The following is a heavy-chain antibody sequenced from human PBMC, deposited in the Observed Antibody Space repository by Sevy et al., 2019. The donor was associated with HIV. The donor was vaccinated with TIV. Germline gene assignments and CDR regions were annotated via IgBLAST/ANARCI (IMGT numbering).Heavy chain of an antibody. J-gene: IGHJ3*02. Sequence: GGSLRLSCAASGFRFSSYGMNWVRQAPGKGLEWVAFLSYDVSKEDCTASVKGRFTISRDNSKNTFYVEMNSLRAEDTAVYHCTKDMVTFGGIIANSPGGFDIWGQGTMVTVSS. CDR1: GFRFSSYG. CDR3: TKDMVTFGGIIANSPGGFDI. D-gene: IGHD3-16*02. V-gene: IGHV3-30*02. CDR2: LSYDVSKE.